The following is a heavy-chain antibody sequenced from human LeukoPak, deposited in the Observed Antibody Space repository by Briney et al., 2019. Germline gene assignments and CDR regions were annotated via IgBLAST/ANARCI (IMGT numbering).Heavy chain of an antibody. J-gene: IGHJ4*02. D-gene: IGHD3-10*01. V-gene: IGHV1-18*01. CDR3: ARGVTMVRGVILSEDY. CDR2: ISAYNGNT. CDR1: GYTFTSYG. Sequence: ASVKVSCKASGYTFTSYGISWVRQAPGQGLAWMGWISAYNGNTNYAQMLQGRVTMTTDTSTSTAYLEVRSLRSDDTAVYYCARGVTMVRGVILSEDYWGQGTLVTVSS.